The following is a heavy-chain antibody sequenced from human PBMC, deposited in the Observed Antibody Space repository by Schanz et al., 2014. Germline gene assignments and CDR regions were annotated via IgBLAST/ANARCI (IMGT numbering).Heavy chain of an antibody. CDR1: GFTFSSFS. D-gene: IGHD1-26*01. Sequence: EVQLLESGGGFVQPGGSLRLSCAASGFTFSSFSMNWVRQAPGKGLEWVSVISGSGVTTYYADSVTGRFTIFRDNSKDTLYLQMNSLRAEDTAVYYCARDSGSHYLVDYWGQGTLVTVSS. V-gene: IGHV3-23*01. J-gene: IGHJ4*02. CDR2: ISGSGVTT. CDR3: ARDSGSHYLVDY.